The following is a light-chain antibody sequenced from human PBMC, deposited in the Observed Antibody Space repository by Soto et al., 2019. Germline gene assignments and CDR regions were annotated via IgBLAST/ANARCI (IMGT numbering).Light chain of an antibody. J-gene: IGKJ1*01. CDR3: QQYNDWPPRT. CDR1: QSVSTY. CDR2: DAS. Sequence: EIVMTQSPATLSLSPGERATLSCRASQSVSTYLAWYQQKPGQAPRLLIYDASTRATDIPARFSGSGSGTEFTLTITSLQSEDFAVYYCQQYNDWPPRTFGQGTKVDIK. V-gene: IGKV3-15*01.